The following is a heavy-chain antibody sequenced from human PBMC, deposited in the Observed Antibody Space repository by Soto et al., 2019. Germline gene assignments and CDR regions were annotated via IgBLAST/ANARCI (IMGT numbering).Heavy chain of an antibody. CDR1: GVSISGTSYY. CDR3: ARHGSF. CDR2: IYYSGET. Sequence: QLQLQESGPGLVKPSETLSLTCTVSGVSISGTSYYWGWIRQTPAQGLEWIGTIYYSGETFYNPSLKSRVTISIDTSKNHFSLNLTAVPAADTAIYYCARHGSFWGQGALVTVSS. V-gene: IGHV4-39*01. D-gene: IGHD3-16*02. J-gene: IGHJ1*01.